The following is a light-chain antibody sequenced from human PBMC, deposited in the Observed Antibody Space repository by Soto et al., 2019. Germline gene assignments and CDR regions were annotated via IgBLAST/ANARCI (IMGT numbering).Light chain of an antibody. CDR1: QNIINY. Sequence: DIQMTQSPSSLSASVGDRLTITCRTSQNIINYLNWYQQKPGKAPKLLIYGASSLQSGVPSRFSGSGSGTDFTLTISSLQPEDFATYYCQHSYTIPYTYGQGTKLEI. J-gene: IGKJ2*01. V-gene: IGKV1-39*01. CDR3: QHSYTIPYT. CDR2: GAS.